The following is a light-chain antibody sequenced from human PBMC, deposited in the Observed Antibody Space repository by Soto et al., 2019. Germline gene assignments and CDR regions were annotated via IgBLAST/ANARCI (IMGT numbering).Light chain of an antibody. J-gene: IGKJ1*01. Sequence: EIVMTKSPATLSVSPGERATLSCRASQSVSSNLAWYQQKPGQAPRLLIYGASTRATGIPARFSGSGPGTEFTLTISSLQSEDFAVYYCQQYNNWPPSWTFGQGTKV. V-gene: IGKV3-15*01. CDR1: QSVSSN. CDR3: QQYNNWPPSWT. CDR2: GAS.